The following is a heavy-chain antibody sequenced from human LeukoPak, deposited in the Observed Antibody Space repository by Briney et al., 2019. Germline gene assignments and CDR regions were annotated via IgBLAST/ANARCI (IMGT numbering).Heavy chain of an antibody. J-gene: IGHJ4*02. CDR2: ISAYNGNT. D-gene: IGHD5-18*01. Sequence: GASVKVSCKASGYTFTSYGISWVRQAPGQGLEWMGWISAYNGNTNYAQKLQGRVTMTTDTSTSTAYMELRSLRSDDTAVYYCARAPSRVDTAMVKDYWGQGTLVTVSS. V-gene: IGHV1-18*01. CDR1: GYTFTSYG. CDR3: ARAPSRVDTAMVKDY.